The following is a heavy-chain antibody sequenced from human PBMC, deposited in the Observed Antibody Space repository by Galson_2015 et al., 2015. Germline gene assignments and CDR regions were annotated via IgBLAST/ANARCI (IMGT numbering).Heavy chain of an antibody. J-gene: IGHJ3*02. CDR2: IYSGGST. CDR1: GVTVSSNY. D-gene: IGHD4-17*01. CDR3: ARATTVKRGAFDI. V-gene: IGHV3-53*01. Sequence: SLRLSCAASGVTVSSNYMSWVRQAPGKGLEWVSVIYSGGSTYYADSVKGRFTISRDNSKNTLYLQMNSLRAEDTAVYYCARATTVKRGAFDIWGQGTMVTVSS.